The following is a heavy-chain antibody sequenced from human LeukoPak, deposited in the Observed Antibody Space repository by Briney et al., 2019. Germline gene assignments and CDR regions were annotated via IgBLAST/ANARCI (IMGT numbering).Heavy chain of an antibody. CDR3: ARGGYYDSSGTDY. Sequence: PSETLSLTCTVSGGSISSYYWSWIRQPPGKGLEWIGYIYYSGSTNYNPSLKSRVTMSVDTSKNQFSLKLSSVTAADTAVYYCARGGYYDSSGTDYWGQGTLVTVSS. CDR2: IYYSGST. V-gene: IGHV4-59*12. D-gene: IGHD3-22*01. J-gene: IGHJ4*02. CDR1: GGSISSYY.